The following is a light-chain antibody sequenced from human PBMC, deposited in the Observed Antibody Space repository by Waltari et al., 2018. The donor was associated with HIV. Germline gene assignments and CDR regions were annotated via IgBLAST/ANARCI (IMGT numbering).Light chain of an antibody. Sequence: QPPLTQSRSVSGSPGQSINISCTGTSNDVGAYNYVSWYQQHPGRAPKLLIFDLNRRPSVVPERFSGSKSGNTASLTISGLQAEDEADYYCCSSAGRYTFVFGTGTKVTVL. CDR1: SNDVGAYNY. V-gene: IGLV2-11*01. CDR2: DLN. J-gene: IGLJ1*01. CDR3: CSSAGRYTFV.